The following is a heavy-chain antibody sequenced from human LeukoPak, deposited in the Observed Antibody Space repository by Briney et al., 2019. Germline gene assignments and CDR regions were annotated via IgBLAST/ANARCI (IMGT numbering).Heavy chain of an antibody. CDR1: GDSDSNYY. Sequence: SETLSLTCTVSGDSDSNYYWTWIRQCPGKGLEWVGYIYYSGSTNYNPSLKSRVTISVDTSKNQFSLKLSSVTAADTAVYYCARAIRSSGWYDYWGQGTLVTVSS. V-gene: IGHV4-59*02. CDR2: IYYSGST. CDR3: ARAIRSSGWYDY. D-gene: IGHD6-19*01. J-gene: IGHJ4*02.